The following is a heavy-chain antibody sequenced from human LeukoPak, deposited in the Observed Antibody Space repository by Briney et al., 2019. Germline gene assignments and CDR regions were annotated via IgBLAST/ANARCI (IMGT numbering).Heavy chain of an antibody. CDR3: ARAPPNYQLLPEDAFDI. Sequence: PSETLSLTCAVYGGSFSGYYWSWIRQPPGKGLEWIGEINHSGSTNYNPSLKSRVTISVGTSKNQFSLKLSSVTAADTAVYYCARAPPNYQLLPEDAFDIWGQGTMVTVSS. D-gene: IGHD2-2*01. J-gene: IGHJ3*02. V-gene: IGHV4-34*01. CDR2: INHSGST. CDR1: GGSFSGYY.